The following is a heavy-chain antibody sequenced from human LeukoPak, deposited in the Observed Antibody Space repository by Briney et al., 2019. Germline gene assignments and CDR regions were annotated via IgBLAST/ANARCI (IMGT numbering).Heavy chain of an antibody. CDR2: IYHSGST. V-gene: IGHV4-30-2*01. CDR1: GGSISSGGYS. Sequence: SETLSLTCAVSGGSISSGGYSWSWIRQPPGKGLEWIGYIYHSGSTYYNPSLKSRVTISVDRSKNQFSLKLSSVTAADTAVYYCARAVVVVAATEPWFDPWGQGTLVTVSS. J-gene: IGHJ5*02. D-gene: IGHD2-15*01. CDR3: ARAVVVVAATEPWFDP.